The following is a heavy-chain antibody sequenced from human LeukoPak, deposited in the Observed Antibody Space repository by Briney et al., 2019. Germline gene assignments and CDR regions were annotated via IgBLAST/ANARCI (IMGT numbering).Heavy chain of an antibody. CDR1: GYTFTSYG. CDR2: ISAYNGNT. Sequence: ASVKVSCKASGYTFTSYGFSWVRQAPGQGLEWMGWISAYNGNTNYAQKLQGRVTMNTDPSQSTAYMELRSVRSDDTAVYYCARRVRGENNWFDPWGQGTLVTVSS. D-gene: IGHD3-10*01. V-gene: IGHV1-18*01. CDR3: ARRVRGENNWFDP. J-gene: IGHJ5*02.